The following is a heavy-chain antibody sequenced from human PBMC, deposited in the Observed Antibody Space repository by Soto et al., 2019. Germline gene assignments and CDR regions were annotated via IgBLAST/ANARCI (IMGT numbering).Heavy chain of an antibody. Sequence: EVQLVESGGGLVQPGGSLRLSCSGSGFTFSSYWMHWVRQAPGTGLVWVSSISTYASSTSYADPVKGRFTISRDNAKNTLYLQMNGVRAEDTAVYYCARLPNKSPQNWGQGTLVIVSP. J-gene: IGHJ1*01. CDR1: GFTFSSYW. V-gene: IGHV3-74*01. CDR3: ARLPNKSPQN. CDR2: ISTYASST.